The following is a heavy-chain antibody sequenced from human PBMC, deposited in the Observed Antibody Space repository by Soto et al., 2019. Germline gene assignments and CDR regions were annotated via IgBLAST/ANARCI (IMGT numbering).Heavy chain of an antibody. V-gene: IGHV4-59*01. Sequence: QVQLQESGPGLVKPSETLSLTSTVSGDSISSYYWTWIRQPPGKGLEWIGDIYYSGSTNYNPSLKSRVTISVDTSKKQFSLKLSSVIAADTAVYYCAKSDYRGTDYWGQGTLVTVSS. CDR1: GDSISSYY. CDR2: IYYSGST. J-gene: IGHJ4*02. D-gene: IGHD4-17*01. CDR3: AKSDYRGTDY.